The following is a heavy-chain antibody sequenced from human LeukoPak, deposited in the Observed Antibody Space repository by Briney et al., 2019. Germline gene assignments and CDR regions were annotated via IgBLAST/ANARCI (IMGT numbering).Heavy chain of an antibody. D-gene: IGHD5-18*01. CDR3: SKAGDTNYYRYGDY. Sequence: GGSLTLSCAASGIILSSYWMSWVRQAPGKGLEWVANIKQDGSEKWYVDSVKGRFTISRDNARNSLYLQMNNLRGEDTALYYCSKAGDTNYYRYGDYWGQGTLVTVSS. V-gene: IGHV3-7*03. J-gene: IGHJ4*02. CDR1: GIILSSYW. CDR2: IKQDGSEK.